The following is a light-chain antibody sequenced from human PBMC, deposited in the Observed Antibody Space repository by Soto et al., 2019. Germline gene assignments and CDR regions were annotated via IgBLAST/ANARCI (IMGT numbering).Light chain of an antibody. CDR1: SSDVGAYNY. CDR3: SSPAGSNNYV. Sequence: QSVLTQPPSASGSPGQSVTISCTGTSSDVGAYNYVSWYQQHPGKAPKLMIYEVSKRPSGVPDRFSGSKSGNPASLTVSGLQAEDEADYYCSSPAGSNNYVFGTGTKVTVL. J-gene: IGLJ1*01. V-gene: IGLV2-8*01. CDR2: EVS.